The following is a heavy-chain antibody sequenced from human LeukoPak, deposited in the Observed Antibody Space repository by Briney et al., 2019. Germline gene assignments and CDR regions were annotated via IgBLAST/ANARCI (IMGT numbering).Heavy chain of an antibody. CDR2: IYSGGST. CDR1: GFTVSSNY. J-gene: IGHJ4*02. V-gene: IGHV3-66*01. Sequence: GGSLRLSRAASGFTVSSNYMSWVRQAPGKGLEWVSVIYSGGSTYYADSVKGRFTISRDNSKNTLYLQMNSLRAEDTAVYYCARFSDCSSTSCYNDFDYWGQGTLVTVSS. D-gene: IGHD2-2*02. CDR3: ARFSDCSSTSCYNDFDY.